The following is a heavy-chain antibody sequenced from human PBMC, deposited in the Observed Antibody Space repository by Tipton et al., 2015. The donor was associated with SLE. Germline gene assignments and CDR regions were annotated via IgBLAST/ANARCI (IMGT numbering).Heavy chain of an antibody. CDR3: AKDVTQQSEGDYFDY. CDR1: GFNFDNYG. Sequence: SLRLSCAASGFNFDNYGMSWVRQAPGKGLEWVSAISGSGVDPYYADSVKGRFTISRDNSKNTLYLQMNSLRAEDTAVYYCAKDVTQQSEGDYFDYWGQGTPVTVSS. D-gene: IGHD6-13*01. J-gene: IGHJ4*02. V-gene: IGHV3-23*01. CDR2: ISGSGVDP.